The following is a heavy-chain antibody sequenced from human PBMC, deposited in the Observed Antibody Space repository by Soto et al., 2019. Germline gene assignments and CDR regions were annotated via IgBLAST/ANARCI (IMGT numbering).Heavy chain of an antibody. Sequence: ASVKVSCKASGYTFTSYAMHWVRQAPGQRLEWMGWINAGNGNTKYSQKFQGRVTITRDTSASTAYMELSSLRSEDTAVYYCARNRLRGYPHAGPVDYWGQGTLVTVS. CDR3: ARNRLRGYPHAGPVDY. D-gene: IGHD5-12*01. CDR2: INAGNGNT. V-gene: IGHV1-3*01. J-gene: IGHJ4*02. CDR1: GYTFTSYA.